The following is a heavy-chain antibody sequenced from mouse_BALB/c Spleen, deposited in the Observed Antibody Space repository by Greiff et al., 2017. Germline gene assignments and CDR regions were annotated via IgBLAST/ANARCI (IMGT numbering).Heavy chain of an antibody. Sequence: DVQLVESGGGLVKPGGSLKLSCAASGFTFSSYAMSWVRQTPEKRLEWVASISSGGSTYYPDSVKGRFTISRDNARNILYLQMSSLRSEDTAMYYCARGRDGLAWFAYWGQGTLVTVSA. CDR3: ARGRDGLAWFAY. V-gene: IGHV5-6-5*01. J-gene: IGHJ3*01. CDR2: ISSGGST. CDR1: GFTFSSYA. D-gene: IGHD2-3*01.